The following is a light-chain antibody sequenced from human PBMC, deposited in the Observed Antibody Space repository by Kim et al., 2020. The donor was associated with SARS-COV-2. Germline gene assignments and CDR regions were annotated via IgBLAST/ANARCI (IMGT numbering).Light chain of an antibody. J-gene: IGLJ1*01. Sequence: QSALTQPASVSGSPGQSITISCTGTRSDVGSHNYVSWYQQYPGKAPKLMIYNVFNRPSGVSSRFSGSKSGNTASLTMSGLQADDEADYYCSSYTTNNTLVFGTGTKVTVL. CDR3: SSYTTNNTLV. V-gene: IGLV2-14*03. CDR1: RSDVGSHNY. CDR2: NVF.